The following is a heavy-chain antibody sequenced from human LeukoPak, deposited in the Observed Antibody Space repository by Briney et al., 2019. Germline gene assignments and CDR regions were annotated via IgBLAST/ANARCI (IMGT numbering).Heavy chain of an antibody. CDR2: ISSSGSTI. CDR3: AIEMLIKWELLRAVDY. J-gene: IGHJ4*02. V-gene: IGHV3-11*01. D-gene: IGHD1-26*01. Sequence: GGSLRLTCAASGFTFSDYYMSWIRQAPGKGLEWVSYISSSGSTIYYADSVKGRFTISRDNAKNSLYLQMNSLRAEDTAVYYCAIEMLIKWELLRAVDYWGQGTLVTVSS. CDR1: GFTFSDYY.